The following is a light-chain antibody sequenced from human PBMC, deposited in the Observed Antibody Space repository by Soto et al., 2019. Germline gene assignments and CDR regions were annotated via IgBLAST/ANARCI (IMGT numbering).Light chain of an antibody. Sequence: IVLPQSPCTLSLSPGERATLSCRASQSVSSSYLAWYQQKPGQAPRLLIYGASSRASGIPDRFSGSGSGTDFTLSISRLEPEDFAVYYCQQYGSSPRTFGQGTKVDNK. CDR3: QQYGSSPRT. CDR1: QSVSSSY. CDR2: GAS. V-gene: IGKV3-20*01. J-gene: IGKJ1*01.